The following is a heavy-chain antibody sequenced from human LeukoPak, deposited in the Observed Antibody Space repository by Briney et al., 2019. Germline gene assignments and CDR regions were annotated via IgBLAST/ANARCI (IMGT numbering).Heavy chain of an antibody. J-gene: IGHJ3*02. D-gene: IGHD4-17*01. CDR3: ARRLTGSYGDDAFDI. V-gene: IGHV4-39*01. Sequence: SETLSLTCTVSGGSISSSSYYWGWIRQPPGKGLEWIGSIYYSGSTYYNPSLKSRVTISVGTSKNQFSLKLSSVTAADTAVYYCARRLTGSYGDDAFDIWGQGTMVTVSS. CDR1: GGSISSSSYY. CDR2: IYYSGST.